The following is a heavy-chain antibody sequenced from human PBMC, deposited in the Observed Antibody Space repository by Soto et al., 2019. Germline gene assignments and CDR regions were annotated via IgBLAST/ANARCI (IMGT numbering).Heavy chain of an antibody. J-gene: IGHJ4*02. V-gene: IGHV3-23*01. CDR1: GFTFSTTG. CDR3: TTARHCSSDACPAAE. D-gene: IGHD2-2*01. CDR2: IGPDPSNT. Sequence: EVQLLESGGGLVQPGGSLRLSCTTSGFTFSTTGMLWLRQPPGKGLEWVSAIGPDPSNTKYTDSVKGRFTISRDNYKNTVFLQMPSLGAEDTALYYCTTARHCSSDACPAAEWGQGTLITVSS.